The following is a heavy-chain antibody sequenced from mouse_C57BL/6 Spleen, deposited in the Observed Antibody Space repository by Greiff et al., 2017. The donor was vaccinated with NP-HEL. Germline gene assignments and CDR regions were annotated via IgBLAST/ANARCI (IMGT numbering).Heavy chain of an antibody. J-gene: IGHJ2*01. Sequence: VQLQQPGAELVRPGTSVKLSCKASGYTFTSYWMHWVKQRPGQGLEWIGVIDPSDSYTNYNQKFKGKATLTVDTSSSTAYMQLSSLTSEDSAVYYCANNDYDNYFDYWGQGTTLTVSS. CDR1: GYTFTSYW. CDR2: IDPSDSYT. V-gene: IGHV1-59*01. D-gene: IGHD2-4*01. CDR3: ANNDYDNYFDY.